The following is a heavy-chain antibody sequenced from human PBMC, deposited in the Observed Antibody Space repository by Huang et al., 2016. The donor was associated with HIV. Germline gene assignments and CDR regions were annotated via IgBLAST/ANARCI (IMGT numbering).Heavy chain of an antibody. CDR3: ARGSRQGKYYYGSGTAY. J-gene: IGHJ4*02. CDR2: IKSDGSST. D-gene: IGHD3-10*01. Sequence: EVQLVESGGGLVQPGGSLRLSCAASGFTFSSYWLHWVRHVPGKVVVWVSHIKSDGSSTSYADSVKGRFTISRDNAKNTLYLQMNSLRAEDTAVYYCARGSRQGKYYYGSGTAYWGQGTLVTVSS. V-gene: IGHV3-74*01. CDR1: GFTFSSYW.